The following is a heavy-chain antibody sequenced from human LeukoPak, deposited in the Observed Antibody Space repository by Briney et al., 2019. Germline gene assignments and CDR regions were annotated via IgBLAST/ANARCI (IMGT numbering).Heavy chain of an antibody. CDR2: INHSGST. V-gene: IGHV4-34*01. D-gene: IGHD6-13*01. CDR3: ARGRRAYSAAAGTGDY. Sequence: PSETLSLTCAVYGGSFSGYYWSWIRQPPGKGLEWIGEINHSGSTNYNPSLKSRVTISVDTSKNQFSLKLSSVTAADTAVYYCARGRRAYSAAAGTGDYWGQGTLVTVSS. CDR1: GGSFSGYY. J-gene: IGHJ4*02.